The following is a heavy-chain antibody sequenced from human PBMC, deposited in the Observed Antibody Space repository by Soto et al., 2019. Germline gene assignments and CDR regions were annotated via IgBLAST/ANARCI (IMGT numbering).Heavy chain of an antibody. Sequence: QVQLVQSGAEVKKPGSSVKVSCKASGGTFSSYTISWVRQAPGQGLEWMGRIIPILGIANYAQKFQGRVTLTADKSTSTAYMELSSLRSDDTAVYYCEGGWDQPSPVGYWGQGTLVTVSS. CDR1: GGTFSSYT. CDR2: IIPILGIA. D-gene: IGHD1-26*01. CDR3: EGGWDQPSPVGY. V-gene: IGHV1-69*02. J-gene: IGHJ4*02.